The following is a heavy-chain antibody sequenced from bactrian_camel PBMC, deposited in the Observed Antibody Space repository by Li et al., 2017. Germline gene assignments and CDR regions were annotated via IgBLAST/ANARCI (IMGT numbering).Heavy chain of an antibody. CDR2: ISSPGHT. J-gene: IGHJ4*01. Sequence: VQLVESGGGSVQAGGSLRLYCAQSGGFFGGVCMAWFRQSPGKEREEVATISSPGHTTYADPVKGRFTISRDNNMNTLYLQMNSLQPEDTAMYYCAARDRVYGGRCVASANFYHAWGQGTQVTVS. D-gene: IGHD6*01. V-gene: IGHV3S53*01. CDR3: AARDRVYGGRCVASANFYHA. CDR1: GGFFGGVC.